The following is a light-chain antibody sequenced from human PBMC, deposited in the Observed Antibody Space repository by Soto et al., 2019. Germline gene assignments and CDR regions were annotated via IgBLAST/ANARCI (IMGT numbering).Light chain of an antibody. CDR2: AAS. Sequence: EIVLTQSPGTLSLSPGERATLSCRASQSVSSSYLAWYQQKPGQAPRLLIYAASSRATGIPDRFSGSGSGTDFTFNISRLEPEDFAVYYCQQYGGSPPYTFGQGTKLEIK. CDR3: QQYGGSPPYT. J-gene: IGKJ2*01. V-gene: IGKV3-20*01. CDR1: QSVSSSY.